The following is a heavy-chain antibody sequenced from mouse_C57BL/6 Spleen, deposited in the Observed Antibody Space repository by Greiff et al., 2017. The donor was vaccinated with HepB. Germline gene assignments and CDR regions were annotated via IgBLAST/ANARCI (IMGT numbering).Heavy chain of an antibody. D-gene: IGHD1-1*01. Sequence: VKLVESGPELVKPGASVKLSCKASGYTFTSYDINWVKQRPGQGLAWIGWIYPRDGSTKYNEKFKGKATLTVDTSSSTAYMELHSLTSEDSAVYFCARGNGSSYDWYFDVWGTGTTVTVSS. V-gene: IGHV1-85*01. CDR3: ARGNGSSYDWYFDV. CDR1: GYTFTSYD. J-gene: IGHJ1*03. CDR2: IYPRDGST.